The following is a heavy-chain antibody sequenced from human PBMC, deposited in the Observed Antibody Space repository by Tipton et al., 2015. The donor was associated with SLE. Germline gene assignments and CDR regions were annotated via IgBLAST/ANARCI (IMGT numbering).Heavy chain of an antibody. CDR1: GGSISSSSYY. D-gene: IGHD3-10*01. CDR2: IFFSGST. Sequence: TLSLTCTVSGGSISSSSYYWGWIRQPPGKGLEWIANIFFSGSTDYNPSLKSRVTMSLHTSNSQFSLNLSSVTAADTAVYYCARLGWSQGGWSFDYWGQGTLVTVSS. J-gene: IGHJ4*02. CDR3: ARLGWSQGGWSFDY. V-gene: IGHV4-39*07.